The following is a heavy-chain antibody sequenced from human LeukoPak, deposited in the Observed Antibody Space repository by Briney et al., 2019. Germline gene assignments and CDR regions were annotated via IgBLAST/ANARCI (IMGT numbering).Heavy chain of an antibody. J-gene: IGHJ4*02. V-gene: IGHV3-48*03. CDR3: ARDTRWPQSEGDFDY. CDR2: ISSSGSTI. Sequence: GGSLRLSCAASGFTFSSYEMNWVRQAPGKGLEWVSYISSSGSTIYYADSVKGRFTISRDNAKNSLYLQMNSLRAEDTAVYYCARDTRWPQSEGDFDYWGQGTLVTVSS. D-gene: IGHD5-24*01. CDR1: GFTFSSYE.